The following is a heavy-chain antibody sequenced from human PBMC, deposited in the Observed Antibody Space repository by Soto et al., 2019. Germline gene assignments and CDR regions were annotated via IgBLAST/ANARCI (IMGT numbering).Heavy chain of an antibody. V-gene: IGHV4-30-2*06. CDR1: GGTITSGRSS. CDR2: IYHSGST. J-gene: IGHJ5*02. D-gene: IGHD6-6*01. Sequence: PSETLSLTCSVSGGTITSGRSSWNWIRQSPGKGLEWIAYIYHSGSTYYNPSLKSRVTISVDRSENQFSLKLTSVIAADTAVYYCVRESVASGPNYFDTWGPGTLVTVSS. CDR3: VRESVASGPNYFDT.